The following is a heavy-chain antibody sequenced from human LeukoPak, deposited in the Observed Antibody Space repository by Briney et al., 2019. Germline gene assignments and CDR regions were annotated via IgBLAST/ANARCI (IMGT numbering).Heavy chain of an antibody. V-gene: IGHV1-2*06. CDR2: INPNSGGT. CDR3: ARKYYCDSSGYYYDDAFDI. D-gene: IGHD3-22*01. Sequence: GESLQISCKGSGYSFTSYCMHWVRQAPGQGLEWMGRINPNSGGTNYALNFQGRVTMTRDTSISTAYMELSRLRSDDTAVYYCARKYYCDSSGYYYDDAFDIWGQGTMVTVSS. CDR1: GYSFTSYC. J-gene: IGHJ3*02.